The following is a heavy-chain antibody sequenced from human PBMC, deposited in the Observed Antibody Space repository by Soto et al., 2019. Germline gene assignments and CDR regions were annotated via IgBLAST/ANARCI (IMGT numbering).Heavy chain of an antibody. V-gene: IGHV1-69*12. CDR3: ARDAWSGSYHFFDY. CDR1: GGTFSSYA. Sequence: QVQLVQSGAEVKKPGSSVKVSCKASGGTFSSYAISWVRQAPGQGLEWMGGIIPIFGTANYAQKFQGRVTITADESTTTAHKELSSLRSEDTAVHYCARDAWSGSYHFFDYWGQGTLVTVSS. D-gene: IGHD1-26*01. J-gene: IGHJ4*02. CDR2: IIPIFGTA.